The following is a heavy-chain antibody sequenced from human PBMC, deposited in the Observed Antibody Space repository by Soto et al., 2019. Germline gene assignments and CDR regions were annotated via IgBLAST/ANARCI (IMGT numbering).Heavy chain of an antibody. CDR1: GGSISSGDYY. Sequence: PSETLSLTCTVSGGSISSGDYYWSWIRQPPGKGLEWIGYIYYSGSTYYNPSLKSRVTISVDTSKNQFSLKLSSVTASDTAVYYCARGAELWFGEFPTNFDYWGQGALVTVSS. J-gene: IGHJ4*02. CDR2: IYYSGST. V-gene: IGHV4-30-4*01. CDR3: ARGAELWFGEFPTNFDY. D-gene: IGHD3-10*01.